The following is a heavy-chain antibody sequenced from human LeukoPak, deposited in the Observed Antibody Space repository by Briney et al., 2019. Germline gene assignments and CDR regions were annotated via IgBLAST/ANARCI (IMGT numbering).Heavy chain of an antibody. Sequence: SETLSLTCAVYGGSFSGYYWSWIRQPPGKGLEWIGEINHSGSTNYNPSLKSRVTISVDMSKNQFSLKLSSVTAADTAVYYCARGTGQWLVQGFDYWGQGTLVTVSS. V-gene: IGHV4-34*01. CDR1: GGSFSGYY. CDR3: ARGTGQWLVQGFDY. J-gene: IGHJ4*02. CDR2: INHSGST. D-gene: IGHD6-19*01.